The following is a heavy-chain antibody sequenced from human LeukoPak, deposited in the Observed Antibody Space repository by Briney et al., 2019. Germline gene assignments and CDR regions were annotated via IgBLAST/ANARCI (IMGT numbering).Heavy chain of an antibody. Sequence: GGSLRLSCAASGFTFSGYSINWVRQAPGKGLEWVSYISSSSSPIYYADSVKGRFTISRDNAKNSLYLQMHSLRVEDTAVYYCARVGGNRYFDNWGQGTLVIVSS. CDR3: ARVGGNRYFDN. J-gene: IGHJ4*02. CDR2: ISSSSSPI. V-gene: IGHV3-48*01. D-gene: IGHD1-14*01. CDR1: GFTFSGYS.